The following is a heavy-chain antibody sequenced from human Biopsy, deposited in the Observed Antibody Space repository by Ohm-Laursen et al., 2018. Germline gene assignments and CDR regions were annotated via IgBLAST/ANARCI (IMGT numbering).Heavy chain of an antibody. Sequence: FLRLSCAASGFIFDDYAMHWVRQAPGKGLEWVSSITWNSGTIDYADSVKGRFTISRDNAKNSLYLQMNSLRAGDTALYYCARELGNGMDVWGQGTPVTVSS. CDR3: ARELGNGMDV. J-gene: IGHJ6*02. CDR1: GFIFDDYA. V-gene: IGHV3-9*01. CDR2: ITWNSGTI.